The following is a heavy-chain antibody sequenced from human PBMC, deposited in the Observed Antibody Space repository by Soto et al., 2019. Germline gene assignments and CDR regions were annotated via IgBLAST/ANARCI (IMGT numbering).Heavy chain of an antibody. CDR3: AKEKISTSCCNWFDP. D-gene: IGHD2-2*01. J-gene: IGHJ5*02. V-gene: IGHV3-23*01. CDR2: ISGSGGAT. Sequence: GGSLRLSCAASGLTFTNYAISWGRQAPGKGLEWGSTISGSGGATYYADSLKGRFTISRDNSQNTLYLQMNSLRAEDTAVYYCAKEKISTSCCNWFDPWGQGTLVTVSS. CDR1: GLTFTNYA.